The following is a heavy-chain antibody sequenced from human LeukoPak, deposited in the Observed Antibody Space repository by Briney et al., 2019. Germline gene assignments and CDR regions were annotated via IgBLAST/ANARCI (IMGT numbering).Heavy chain of an antibody. CDR3: ARHAGYSYGPFDY. Sequence: SETLSLTCTVSGGSISSSSYYWGWIRQPPGKGLEWIGSTYYSGSTYYNPSLKSRVTISVDTSKNQFSLKLSSVTAADTAVYYCARHAGYSYGPFDYWGRGTLVTVSS. CDR1: GGSISSSSYY. CDR2: TYYSGST. D-gene: IGHD5-18*01. V-gene: IGHV4-39*01. J-gene: IGHJ4*02.